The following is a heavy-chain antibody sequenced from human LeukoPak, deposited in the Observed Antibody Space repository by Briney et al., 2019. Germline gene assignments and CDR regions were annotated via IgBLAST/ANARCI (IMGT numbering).Heavy chain of an antibody. D-gene: IGHD3-9*01. J-gene: IGHJ4*02. CDR1: GYTFTGYY. Sequence: ASVKVSCKASGYTFTGYYMHWVRQAPGQGLEWMGWINPNSGGTNYAQKFQGRVTMTRDTSISTAYMELSRLRSDDTAVYYCATTRPNYDILTGYSPPLDYWGQGTLVTVSS. CDR2: INPNSGGT. V-gene: IGHV1-2*02. CDR3: ATTRPNYDILTGYSPPLDY.